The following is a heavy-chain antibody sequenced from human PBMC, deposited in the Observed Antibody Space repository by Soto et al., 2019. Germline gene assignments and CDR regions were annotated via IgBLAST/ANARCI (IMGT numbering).Heavy chain of an antibody. CDR1: GFTFSSYW. CDR2: IKQDGSEK. Sequence: ESGGGLVQPGGSLRLSCAASGFTFSSYWMSWVRQAPGKGLEWVANIKQDGSEKYYVDSVKGRFTISRDNAKNSLYLQMNSLRAEDTAVYYCARDLSDPAAGIFDYWGQGTLVTVSS. D-gene: IGHD6-13*01. V-gene: IGHV3-7*01. CDR3: ARDLSDPAAGIFDY. J-gene: IGHJ4*02.